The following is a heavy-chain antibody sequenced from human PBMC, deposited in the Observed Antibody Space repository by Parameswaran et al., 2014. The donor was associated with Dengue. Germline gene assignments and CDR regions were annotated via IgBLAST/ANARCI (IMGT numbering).Heavy chain of an antibody. V-gene: IGHV2-70*01. CDR3: ARVIQTKGYFDS. J-gene: IGHJ4*02. D-gene: IGHD5-18*01. CDR2: IDSDDHK. Sequence: ARWIRQPPGKALDWLAFIDSDDHKYYRTSLKTRLTISKDTSNNQVVLTMTNMDPVDTATYYCARVIQTKGYFDSWGLGIRVTVSS.